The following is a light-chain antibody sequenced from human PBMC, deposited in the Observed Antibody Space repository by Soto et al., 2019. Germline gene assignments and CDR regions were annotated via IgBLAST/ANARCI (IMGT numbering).Light chain of an antibody. CDR2: SNN. V-gene: IGLV1-44*01. J-gene: IGLJ3*02. CDR1: SSHIGSNT. CDR3: AAWDDSLNGLNWV. Sequence: VLTQPPSASGTPGQRVTISCSGSSSHIGSNTVNWYQQLPGTAPKLLIYSNNQRPSGVPDRVSGSKSGTSASLAISGLQSEDEADYYCAAWDDSLNGLNWVFGGGTKVTVL.